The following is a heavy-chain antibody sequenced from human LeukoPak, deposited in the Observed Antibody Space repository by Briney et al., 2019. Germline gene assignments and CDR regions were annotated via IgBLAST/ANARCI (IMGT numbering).Heavy chain of an antibody. Sequence: ASVKVSCKASGYTFTGYYMHCVRQAPGQGLEWIGWINPNSGGTNYAQKFQGRVTMTRDTSISTAYMELSRLRSDDTAVYYCARVVVGATRTVVLDYWGQGTLVTVSS. CDR2: INPNSGGT. V-gene: IGHV1-2*02. D-gene: IGHD1-26*01. CDR3: ARVVVGATRTVVLDY. J-gene: IGHJ4*02. CDR1: GYTFTGYY.